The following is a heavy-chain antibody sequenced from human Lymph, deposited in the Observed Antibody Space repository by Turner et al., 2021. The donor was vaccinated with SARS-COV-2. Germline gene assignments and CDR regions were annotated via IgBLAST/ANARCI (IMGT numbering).Heavy chain of an antibody. CDR2: IYYRGST. D-gene: IGHD2-21*02. J-gene: IGHJ5*02. CDR1: GGSMNSNY. Sequence: QVQLQESGPRLVKPLETLSLTCTVSGGSMNSNYWCWIRQPPGKRREWIRYIYYRGSTNYDPTLKRRVTISVDTAKNQFSLKLTSVTEADTAIYYCARETVNNWVDPWGQGILVTVSS. CDR3: ARETVNNWVDP. V-gene: IGHV4-59*01.